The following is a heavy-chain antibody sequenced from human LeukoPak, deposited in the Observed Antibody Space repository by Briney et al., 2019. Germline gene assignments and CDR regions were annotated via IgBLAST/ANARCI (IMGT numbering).Heavy chain of an antibody. J-gene: IGHJ4*02. V-gene: IGHV4-59*01. CDR1: GGSISSYY. Sequence: SETLSLTCTVSGGSISSYYWSWLRQPPGKGVEWSGYIYYSGSTNYNPSLKRRVTISVDTSKNEFSLKLSSVTAADTAVYYCARGGLAAAGIDYWGQGTLVTVSS. D-gene: IGHD6-13*01. CDR3: ARGGLAAAGIDY. CDR2: IYYSGST.